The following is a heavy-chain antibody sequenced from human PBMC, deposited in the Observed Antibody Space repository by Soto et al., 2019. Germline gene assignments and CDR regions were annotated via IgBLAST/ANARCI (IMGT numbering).Heavy chain of an antibody. Sequence: QLQLQESGPGLVKPSETLSLTCTVSGGSISSSSYFWGWIRQPPGKGLEWIGRIYYSGSTYYNPSLKSRVTVSVDTFKNQFSLKLSSVTAADTAVYYCARHPSNFWFDPWGQGTLVTVSS. D-gene: IGHD4-4*01. CDR1: GGSISSSSYF. CDR3: ARHPSNFWFDP. J-gene: IGHJ5*02. CDR2: IYYSGST. V-gene: IGHV4-39*01.